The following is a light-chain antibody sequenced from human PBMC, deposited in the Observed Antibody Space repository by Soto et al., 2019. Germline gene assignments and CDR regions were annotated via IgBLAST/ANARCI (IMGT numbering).Light chain of an antibody. V-gene: IGLV2-18*02. CDR1: SSDIGKYDR. Sequence: QSVLTQPPSVSGSPGQSVTISCTGTSSDIGKYDRVSRYQLPPGKAPKLIIYEVTNRPSGVPARFSGSKSGNTASLTISGLQAEDEADYYCSSYISTSRYVFGAGTKLTVL. CDR3: SSYISTSRYV. J-gene: IGLJ1*01. CDR2: EVT.